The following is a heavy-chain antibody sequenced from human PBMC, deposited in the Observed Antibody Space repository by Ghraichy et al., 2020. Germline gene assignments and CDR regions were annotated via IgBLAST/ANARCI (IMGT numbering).Heavy chain of an antibody. CDR1: GGSTDAYY. CDR2: VYYSGNS. CDR3: PRGMTTVVPFDY. D-gene: IGHD4-23*01. V-gene: IGHV4-59*01. Sequence: SETLSLTCTVSGGSTDAYYWSWIRQPPGKGLEWIGFVYYSGNSNYNPSLKGRVTMSLDTSKNQFSLKLTSVTAADTAVYYCPRGMTTVVPFDYWGQGILVAVS. J-gene: IGHJ4*02.